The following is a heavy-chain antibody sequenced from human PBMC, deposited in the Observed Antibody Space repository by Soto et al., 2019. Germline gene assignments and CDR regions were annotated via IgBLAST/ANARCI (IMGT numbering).Heavy chain of an antibody. Sequence: GGSLRLSCAASGFTFSNAWMSWVRQAPGKGLEWVGRIKSKTDGGTTDYAAPVKGRFTISRDDSKNTLYLQMNSLKTEDTAVYYCTTDVRQLDYYYYYMDVWGKGTTVTVSS. V-gene: IGHV3-15*01. CDR1: GFTFSNAW. D-gene: IGHD6-6*01. J-gene: IGHJ6*03. CDR3: TTDVRQLDYYYYYMDV. CDR2: IKSKTDGGTT.